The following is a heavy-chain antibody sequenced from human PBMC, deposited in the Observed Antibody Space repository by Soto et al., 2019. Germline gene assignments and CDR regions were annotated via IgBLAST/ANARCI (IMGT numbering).Heavy chain of an antibody. CDR1: GYSFTSYG. J-gene: IGHJ5*02. V-gene: IGHV1-3*05. CDR3: ARADGPGFVGP. CDR2: INGGNGNT. D-gene: IGHD2-2*01. Sequence: QVQLVQSGAEEKKPGASVKVSCKASGYSFTSYGMHWVRQAPGQRLEWMGWINGGNGNTKYSQKFQGRVTITRDTPASTAYMELSSLTSEDTAVYYCARADGPGFVGPWSQGTLVTVSS.